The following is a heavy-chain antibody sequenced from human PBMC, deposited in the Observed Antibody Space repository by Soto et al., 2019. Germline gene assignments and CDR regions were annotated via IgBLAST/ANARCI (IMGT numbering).Heavy chain of an antibody. CDR1: GGTFSSYA. CDR3: ARGRVANYYGMDV. Sequence: SVKVSCKASGGTFSSYAISWVRQAPGQGLEWMGGIIPIFGTANYAQKLQGRVTMTTDTSTSTAYMELRSLRSDDTAVYYCARGRVANYYGMDVWGQGTTVTVSS. J-gene: IGHJ6*02. CDR2: IIPIFGTA. D-gene: IGHD5-12*01. V-gene: IGHV1-69*05.